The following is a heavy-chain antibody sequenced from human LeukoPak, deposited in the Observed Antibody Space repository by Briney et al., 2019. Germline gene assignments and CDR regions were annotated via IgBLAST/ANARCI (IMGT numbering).Heavy chain of an antibody. D-gene: IGHD2-2*01. J-gene: IGHJ4*02. CDR1: GGSFSGYY. V-gene: IGHV4-34*01. Sequence: SETLSLTCAVYGGSFSGYYWSWIRQPPGKGLERIGEINHSGSTNYNPSLKSRVTISVDTSKNQFSLKLSSVTAADTAVYYCARVPDGRSRSFDYWGQGTLVTVSS. CDR2: INHSGST. CDR3: ARVPDGRSRSFDY.